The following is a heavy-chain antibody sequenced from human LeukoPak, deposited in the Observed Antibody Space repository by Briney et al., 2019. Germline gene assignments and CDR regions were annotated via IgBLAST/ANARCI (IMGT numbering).Heavy chain of an antibody. CDR3: ARAWDYDFWSGYSYYYGMDV. Sequence: SETLSLTCTVSGGSISSGGYYWSWIRQHPGKGLEWIGYIYYSGSTYYNPSLKSRVTISVDTSKNQFSLKLSSVTAADTAVYYCARAWDYDFWSGYSYYYGMDVWGQGTTVTASS. CDR2: IYYSGST. V-gene: IGHV4-31*03. D-gene: IGHD3-3*01. CDR1: GGSISSGGYY. J-gene: IGHJ6*02.